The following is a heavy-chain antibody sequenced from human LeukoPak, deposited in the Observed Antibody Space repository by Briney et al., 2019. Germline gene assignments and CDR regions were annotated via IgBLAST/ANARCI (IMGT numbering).Heavy chain of an antibody. CDR1: GYTFTVYY. J-gene: IGHJ4*02. V-gene: IGHV1-2*02. CDR2: INPNNGET. D-gene: IGHD3-22*01. Sequence: ASVKVSCKASGYTFTVYYMYGVRQAAGQGLEWMGWINPNNGETNYAQKFQGRVTMTRDTSISTAYMELSRLRSDDTAVYYCAREGTYYDDSSGYYSDYWGQGTLVTVSS. CDR3: AREGTYYDDSSGYYSDY.